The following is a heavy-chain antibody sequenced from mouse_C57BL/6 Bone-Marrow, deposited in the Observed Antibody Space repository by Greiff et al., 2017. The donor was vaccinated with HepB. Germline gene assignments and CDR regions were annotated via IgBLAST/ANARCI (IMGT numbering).Heavy chain of an antibody. CDR2: IGYDGSN. V-gene: IGHV3-6*01. J-gene: IGHJ3*01. D-gene: IGHD2-4*01. CDR3: ARVGLRRGFAY. CDR1: GYSITSGYY. Sequence: VQLQESGPGLVKPSQSLSLTCSVTGYSITSGYYWNWIRQFPGNKLEWMGYIGYDGSNNYNPSLKNRISITRDTSKNQFFLKLNSVTTEDTATYYCARVGLRRGFAYWGQGTLVTVSA.